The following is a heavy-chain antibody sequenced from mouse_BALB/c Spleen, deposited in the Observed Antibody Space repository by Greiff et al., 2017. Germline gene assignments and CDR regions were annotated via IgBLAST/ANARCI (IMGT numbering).Heavy chain of an antibody. CDR2: INPSNGRT. V-gene: IGHV1S81*02. CDR3: ARYDYDVWFAY. CDR1: GYTFTSYW. D-gene: IGHD2-4*01. J-gene: IGHJ3*01. Sequence: VQLQQPGAELVKPGASVKLSCKASGYTFTSYWMHWVKQRPGQGLEWIGEINPSNGRTNYNEKFKSKATLTVDKSSSTAYMQLSSLTSEDSAVYYCARYDYDVWFAYWGQGTLVTVSA.